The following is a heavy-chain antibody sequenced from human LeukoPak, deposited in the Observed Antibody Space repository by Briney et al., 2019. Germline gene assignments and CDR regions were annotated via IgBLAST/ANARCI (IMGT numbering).Heavy chain of an antibody. J-gene: IGHJ3*02. D-gene: IGHD4-17*01. Sequence: KPGGSLRLSCAASGFTFSDYYMSRIRQAPGKGLEWVSYISSSSSYTNYADSVKGRFTISRDNAKNSLYLQMNSLRAEDTAVYYCARATVTALGAFDIWGQGTMVTVSS. V-gene: IGHV3-11*06. CDR2: ISSSSSYT. CDR1: GFTFSDYY. CDR3: ARATVTALGAFDI.